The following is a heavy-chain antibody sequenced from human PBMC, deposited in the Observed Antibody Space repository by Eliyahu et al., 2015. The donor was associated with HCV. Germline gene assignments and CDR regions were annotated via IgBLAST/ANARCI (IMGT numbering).Heavy chain of an antibody. D-gene: IGHD6-13*01. CDR3: AKDGKQLVFAEYFQH. CDR1: GFTFDDYA. V-gene: IGHV3-9*01. J-gene: IGHJ1*01. CDR2: ISWNSGSI. Sequence: EVQLVESGGGLVQPGRSLRLSCAASGFTFDDYAMHWVRQAPGKGLEWVSGISWNSGSIGYADSVKGRFTISRDNAKNSLYLQMNSLRAEDTALYYCAKDGKQLVFAEYFQHWGQGTLVTVSS.